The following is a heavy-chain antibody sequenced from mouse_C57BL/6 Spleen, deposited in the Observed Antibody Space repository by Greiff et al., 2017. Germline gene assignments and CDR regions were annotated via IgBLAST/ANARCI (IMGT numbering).Heavy chain of an antibody. V-gene: IGHV1-80*01. CDR3: ARGTY. J-gene: IGHJ3*01. CDR2: IYPGDGDT. Sequence: QVQLKQSGAELVKPGASVKISCKASGYTFNNYWMNWVKQRPGKGLEWIGQIYPGDGDTNYNGKFKGKATLTADKSSTTAYIQVSSLTSENSAVYFCARGTYWGQGTLVTVSA. CDR1: GYTFNNYW.